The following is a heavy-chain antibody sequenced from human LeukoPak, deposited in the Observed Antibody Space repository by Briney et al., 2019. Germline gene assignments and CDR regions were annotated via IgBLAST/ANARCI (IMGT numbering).Heavy chain of an antibody. CDR3: ARYYGSGRRWFDP. Sequence: SETLSLTCTVSGGSISGGDYFWSWIRQPPGRGLEWIGYIYHSGNTYYNPSLKSRLTMSVDTSKNQFSLKLSSVTAADTAVYYCARYYGSGRRWFDPWGQGTLVTVSS. V-gene: IGHV4-30-4*01. CDR2: IYHSGNT. CDR1: GGSISGGDYF. D-gene: IGHD3-10*01. J-gene: IGHJ5*02.